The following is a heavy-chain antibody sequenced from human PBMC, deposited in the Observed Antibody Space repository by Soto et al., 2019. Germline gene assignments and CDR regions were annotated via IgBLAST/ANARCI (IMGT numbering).Heavy chain of an antibody. Sequence: GASAKVSCKASGDTFSSYGISWVRQAPGQGLEWMGRIIPMFGTANYAQNFQGRVTITADKSTSTAYMELTSLRSEDTAVYYCARESSGVTHFDFWGQGTLVTVSS. CDR2: IIPMFGTA. D-gene: IGHD3-10*01. V-gene: IGHV1-69*06. CDR1: GDTFSSYG. J-gene: IGHJ4*02. CDR3: ARESSGVTHFDF.